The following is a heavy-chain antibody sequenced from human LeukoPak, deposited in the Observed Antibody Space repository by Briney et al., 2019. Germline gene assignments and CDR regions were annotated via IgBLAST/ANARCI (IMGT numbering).Heavy chain of an antibody. Sequence: ASVNVSCKASGGSFSSYAISWVRQAPGQGLEWMGGIIPIFGTANYAQKFQGRVTITADESTSTAYMELSSLRSEDTAVYYCARVEGDSDDYWGQGTLVTVSS. V-gene: IGHV1-69*13. CDR2: IIPIFGTA. CDR1: GGSFSSYA. CDR3: ARVEGDSDDY. D-gene: IGHD2-21*02. J-gene: IGHJ4*02.